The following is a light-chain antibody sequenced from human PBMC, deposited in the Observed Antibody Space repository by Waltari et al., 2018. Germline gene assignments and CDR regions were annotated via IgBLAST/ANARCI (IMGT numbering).Light chain of an antibody. V-gene: IGKV3-15*01. CDR2: GAS. J-gene: IGKJ1*01. Sequence: EIVVTQSPATLSLSPGETATLSCRASENVDTNIAWYQQKPGQPPRLLISGASTRATDIPPRFSGSGSGTEFTLSISSLQSEDFAVYYCHQYKNWPPWTFGQGTKVEIK. CDR3: HQYKNWPPWT. CDR1: ENVDTN.